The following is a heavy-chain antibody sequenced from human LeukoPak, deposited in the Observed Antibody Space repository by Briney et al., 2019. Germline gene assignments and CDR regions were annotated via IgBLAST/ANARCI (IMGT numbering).Heavy chain of an antibody. CDR2: ISYDGSNK. J-gene: IGHJ4*02. CDR1: GFTFSSYA. CDR3: ARDFADSSGYYGPCDY. D-gene: IGHD3-22*01. V-gene: IGHV3-30*04. Sequence: PGGSLRLSCAASGFTFSSYAMHWVRQAPGKGLEWVAVISYDGSNKYYADSVKGRFTISRDNSKNTLYLQMNSLRAEDTAVYYCARDFADSSGYYGPCDYWGQGTPVTVSS.